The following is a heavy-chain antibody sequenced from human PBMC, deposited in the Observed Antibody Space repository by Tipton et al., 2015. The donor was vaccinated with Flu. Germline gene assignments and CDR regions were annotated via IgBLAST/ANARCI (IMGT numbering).Heavy chain of an antibody. CDR2: ISSSGSTI. J-gene: IGHJ4*02. Sequence: SLRLSCAAPGFTFSSYEMNWVRQAPGKGLEWVSYISSSGSTIYYADSVKGRFTISRDNAKNSLYLQMNSLRAEDTAVYYCARELDYGVFSPYFDYCGQGTLVTVSS. CDR1: GFTFSSYE. D-gene: IGHD4-17*01. V-gene: IGHV3-48*03. CDR3: ARELDYGVFSPYFDY.